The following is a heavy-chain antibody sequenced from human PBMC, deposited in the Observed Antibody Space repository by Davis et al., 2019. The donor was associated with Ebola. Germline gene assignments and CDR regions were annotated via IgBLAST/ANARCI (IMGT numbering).Heavy chain of an antibody. D-gene: IGHD1-7*01. V-gene: IGHV1-2*06. CDR2: INPNSGGT. CDR1: GYTFTGYY. J-gene: IGHJ4*02. CDR3: ASLNGITGTTGLDY. Sequence: ASVKVSCKASGYTFTGYYMHWVRQAPGQGLEWMGRINPNSGGTNYAQKFQGRVTMTRDTSISTAYMELSRLRSDDTAVYYCASLNGITGTTGLDYWGQGTLVTVSS.